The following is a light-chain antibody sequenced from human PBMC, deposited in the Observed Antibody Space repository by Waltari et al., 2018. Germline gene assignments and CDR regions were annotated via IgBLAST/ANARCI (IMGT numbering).Light chain of an antibody. V-gene: IGKV1-27*01. CDR2: AAS. CDR1: QNIGKN. Sequence: IQMNQSPSSLFASVGDKVTITCRANQNIGKNLAWYQQRPGTPHKLLIYAASTSQSGVPARFRGTGSGTDFSLAILGLRPEDVATYYCQKCDSAPYTFGPAT. CDR3: QKCDSAPYT. J-gene: IGKJ3*01.